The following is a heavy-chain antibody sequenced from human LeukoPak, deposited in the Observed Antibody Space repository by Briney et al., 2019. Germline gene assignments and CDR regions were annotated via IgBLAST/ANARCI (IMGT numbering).Heavy chain of an antibody. D-gene: IGHD6-19*01. Sequence: GGSLRLSCAASGFTVSSNYMSWVRQAPGKGLEWVSVIYSGGSTYYADSVKGRFTISRDTSENTLYLQMNSLRAEDTAVYYCARGQYSSGSGDFDYWGQGTLVTVSS. CDR1: GFTVSSNY. CDR3: ARGQYSSGSGDFDY. J-gene: IGHJ4*02. CDR2: IYSGGST. V-gene: IGHV3-66*01.